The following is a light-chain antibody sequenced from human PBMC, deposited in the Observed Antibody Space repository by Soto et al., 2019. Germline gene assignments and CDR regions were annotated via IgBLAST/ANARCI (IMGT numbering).Light chain of an antibody. Sequence: QSVLTQPASVSGSPGQSITISCTGTSNDIGGYNYVSWYQQHPGRAPTLIIYDVSARPSGVPDRFSASKSDNTASLTISGLQAEDEADYYCQSYDSSLSGSEVFGTGTKLTVL. CDR2: DVS. CDR1: SNDIGGYNY. CDR3: QSYDSSLSGSEV. V-gene: IGLV2-14*03. J-gene: IGLJ1*01.